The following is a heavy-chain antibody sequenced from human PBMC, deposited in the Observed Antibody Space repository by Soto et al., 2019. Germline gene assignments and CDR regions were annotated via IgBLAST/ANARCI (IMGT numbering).Heavy chain of an antibody. J-gene: IGHJ1*01. CDR3: ARGWGGYFQH. V-gene: IGHV4-59*01. D-gene: IGHD7-27*01. Sequence: QVQLQESGPGLVKPSETLSLTCTVSGGSISSYYWSWIRQPPGKGLEWIEYIYYSGSTNYNPSLKSRVTISVDTSKNQFSLKLSSVTAADTAVYYCARGWGGYFQHWGQGTLVTVSS. CDR1: GGSISSYY. CDR2: IYYSGST.